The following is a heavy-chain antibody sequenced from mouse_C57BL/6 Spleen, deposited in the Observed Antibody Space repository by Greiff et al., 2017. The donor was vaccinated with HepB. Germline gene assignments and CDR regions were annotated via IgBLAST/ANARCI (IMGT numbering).Heavy chain of an antibody. Sequence: EVKLQQSGPELVKPGASVKMSCKASGYTFTDYNMHWVKQSHGKSLEWIGYINPNNGGTSYNQKFKGKATLTVNKSSSTAYMELRSLTSEDSAVYYCARPLLRLGAMDYWGQGTSVTVSS. J-gene: IGHJ4*01. D-gene: IGHD1-1*01. V-gene: IGHV1-22*01. CDR2: INPNNGGT. CDR1: GYTFTDYN. CDR3: ARPLLRLGAMDY.